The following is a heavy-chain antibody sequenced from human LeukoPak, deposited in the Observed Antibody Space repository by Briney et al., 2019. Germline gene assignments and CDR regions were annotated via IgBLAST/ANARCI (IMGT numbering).Heavy chain of an antibody. CDR3: ARTASEYSISWID. D-gene: IGHD6-13*01. J-gene: IGHJ1*01. V-gene: IGHV4-39*01. Sequence: GSLYSSGTTYYNPSLKSRVTISVDSSKNQFSLKLTSVTAADTAVYYCARTASEYSISWIDWGQGTLVTVSS. CDR2: LYSSGTT.